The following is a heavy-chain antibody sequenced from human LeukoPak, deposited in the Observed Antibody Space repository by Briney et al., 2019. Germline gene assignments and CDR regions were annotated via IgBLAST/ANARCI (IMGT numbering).Heavy chain of an antibody. CDR3: ARRICSSTSCYTGQFDY. CDR2: IYHSGST. D-gene: IGHD2-2*02. CDR1: GGSISSYY. V-gene: IGHV4-59*08. Sequence: SETLSLTCTVSGGSISSYYWSWIRQPAGKGLEWIGSIYHSGSTYYNPSLKSRATISVDTSKNQFSLKLSSVTAADTAVYYCARRICSSTSCYTGQFDYWGQGTLVTVSS. J-gene: IGHJ4*02.